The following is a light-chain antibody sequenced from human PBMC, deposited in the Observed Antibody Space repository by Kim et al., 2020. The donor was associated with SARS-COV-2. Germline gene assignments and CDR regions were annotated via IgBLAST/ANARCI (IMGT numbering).Light chain of an antibody. J-gene: IGLJ2*01. CDR2: QDT. V-gene: IGLV3-1*01. CDR3: QAWDSNTLV. Sequence: VSPGQTTSIICSGDKMGSKFAFWYQQRPGQAPVLVIHQDTKRPSGIHELFSGSNSGNTATLTISGTQTMDEADYYCQAWDSNTLVFGGGTQLTVL. CDR1: KMGSKF.